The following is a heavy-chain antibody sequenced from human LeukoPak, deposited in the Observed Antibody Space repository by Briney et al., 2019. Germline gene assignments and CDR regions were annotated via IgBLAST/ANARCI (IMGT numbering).Heavy chain of an antibody. Sequence: PGRSLRLSCAASGFTFSSYAMHWVRQAPGKGLEWVAVISYDGSNKYYADSVKGRFTISRDNSKNTLYLQMNSLSAEDTAVYYCGHCTTTSCYAGGHWGQGTLVTVSS. J-gene: IGHJ4*02. V-gene: IGHV3-30*04. CDR2: ISYDGSNK. D-gene: IGHD2-2*01. CDR3: GHCTTTSCYAGGH. CDR1: GFTFSSYA.